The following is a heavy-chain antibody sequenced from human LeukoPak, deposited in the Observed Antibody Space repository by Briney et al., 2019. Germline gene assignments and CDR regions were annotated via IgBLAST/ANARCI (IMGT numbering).Heavy chain of an antibody. CDR3: ARAGYGGKGADY. J-gene: IGHJ4*02. CDR1: GGPISSGGYY. V-gene: IGHV4-31*03. Sequence: SQTLSLTCTVSGGPISSGGYYWSWIRQHPGKGLEWIGYIYYSGSTYYNPSLKSRVTISVDTSKNQFSLKLSSVTAADTAVYYCARAGYGGKGADYWGQGTLATVSS. CDR2: IYYSGST. D-gene: IGHD4-23*01.